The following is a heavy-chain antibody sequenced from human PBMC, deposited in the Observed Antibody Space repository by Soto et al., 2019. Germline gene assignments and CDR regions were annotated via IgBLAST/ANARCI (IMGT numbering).Heavy chain of an antibody. J-gene: IGHJ4*02. V-gene: IGHV2-26*01. CDR3: ARIAEYSSGWTFDY. D-gene: IGHD6-19*01. CDR2: IFSNDEK. Sequence: QVTLKESGPVLVKPTETLTLTSTVSGFSFSNARMGVTWICQPPGKALEWLAHIFSNDEKSYSTSLKSRLTISKDTSKSQVVLTMTNMDPVDTATYYCARIAEYSSGWTFDYWGQGTLVTVSS. CDR1: GFSFSNARMG.